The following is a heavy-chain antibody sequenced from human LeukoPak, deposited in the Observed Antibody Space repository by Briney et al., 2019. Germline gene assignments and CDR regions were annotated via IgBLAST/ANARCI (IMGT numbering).Heavy chain of an antibody. D-gene: IGHD6-19*01. CDR1: GGTFSSYA. V-gene: IGHV1-69*13. CDR3: ARDGARGGWYGAFDI. CDR2: IIPIFGTA. Sequence: ASVKVSCKASGGTFSSYAISWVRQAPGQGLEWMGGIIPIFGTANYAQKFQGRVTITADESTSTVYMELSSLRSEDTAVYYCARDGARGGWYGAFDIWGQGTMVTVSS. J-gene: IGHJ3*02.